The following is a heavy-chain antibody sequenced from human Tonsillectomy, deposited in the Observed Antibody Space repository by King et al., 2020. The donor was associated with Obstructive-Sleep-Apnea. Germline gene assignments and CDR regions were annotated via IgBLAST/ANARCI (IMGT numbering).Heavy chain of an antibody. CDR2: ISSSSSYI. CDR3: AREPAMVSGYYYGMDV. J-gene: IGHJ6*02. Sequence: QLVQSGGGLVKPGGSLRLSCAASGFTFSSYSMNWVRQAPGKGLEWVSSISSSSSYIYYADSVKGRLTISRDNAKNSLYLQMNSLRAEDTAVYYCAREPAMVSGYYYGMDVWGQGTTVTVSS. CDR1: GFTFSSYS. V-gene: IGHV3-21*01. D-gene: IGHD5-18*01.